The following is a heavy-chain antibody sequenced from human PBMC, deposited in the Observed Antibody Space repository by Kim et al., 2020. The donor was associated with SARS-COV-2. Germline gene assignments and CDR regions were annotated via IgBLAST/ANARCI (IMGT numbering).Heavy chain of an antibody. D-gene: IGHD1-26*01. CDR3: ARSHLVGATLDY. V-gene: IGHV4-34*01. CDR2: INHSGST. Sequence: SETLSLTCAVYGGSFSGYYWSWIRQPPGKGLEWIGEINHSGSTNYNPSLKSRVTISVDTSKNQFSLKLSSVTAADTAVYYCARSHLVGATLDYWGQGTLV. CDR1: GGSFSGYY. J-gene: IGHJ4*02.